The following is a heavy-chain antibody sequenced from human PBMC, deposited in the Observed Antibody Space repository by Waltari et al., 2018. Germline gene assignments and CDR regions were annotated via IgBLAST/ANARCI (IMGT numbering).Heavy chain of an antibody. D-gene: IGHD6-13*01. CDR1: GATFNRYA. J-gene: IGHJ3*01. CDR3: ALSPQQLLAFDF. CDR2: VVPVLQMT. V-gene: IGHV1-69*04. Sequence: QVQVMQSGAEMKQPWSSVKVSCTVSGATFNRYAVSWVRPAPGQGLEWMGRVVPVLQMTNYAQRFRGRITLTASTSATTAFMDLSGLRSEDTAVYYCALSPQQLLAFDFWGQGTMVTVSS.